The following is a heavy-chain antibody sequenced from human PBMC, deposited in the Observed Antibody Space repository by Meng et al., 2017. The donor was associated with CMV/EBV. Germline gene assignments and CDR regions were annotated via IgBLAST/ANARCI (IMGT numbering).Heavy chain of an antibody. Sequence: ASVKVSCKASGYTFTSYGISWVRQAPGQGLEWMGWISAYNGNTNYAQKLQGRVTMTTDTSTSTAYMKLRSLRSDDTAVYYCARDLWKYYDFWSGYRYLDYWGQGTLVTVSS. J-gene: IGHJ4*02. V-gene: IGHV1-18*01. CDR2: ISAYNGNT. CDR1: GYTFTSYG. CDR3: ARDLWKYYDFWSGYRYLDY. D-gene: IGHD3-3*01.